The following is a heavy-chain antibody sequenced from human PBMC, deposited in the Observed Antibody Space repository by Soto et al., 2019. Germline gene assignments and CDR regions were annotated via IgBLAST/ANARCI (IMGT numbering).Heavy chain of an antibody. V-gene: IGHV3-48*02. Sequence: EVQLVESGGGLVQPGGSLRLSCAASGFTFSTYDMNWVRQAPGKWLEWISFISGTSPTTSYADSVRGRFTISRDDARNSLYLQMNSLRDDDTAVYYCARDRDGDEDFDSWGQGTLVTVSS. J-gene: IGHJ4*02. CDR1: GFTFSTYD. CDR3: ARDRDGDEDFDS. CDR2: ISGTSPTT. D-gene: IGHD2-15*01.